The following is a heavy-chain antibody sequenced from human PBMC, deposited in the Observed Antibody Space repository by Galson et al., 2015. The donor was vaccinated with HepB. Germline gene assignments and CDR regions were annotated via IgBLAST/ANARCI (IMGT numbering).Heavy chain of an antibody. D-gene: IGHD2-15*01. CDR2: IYSGGSR. CDR3: SSGGYCSGCSCSHY. Sequence: SLRLSCAASGFTVSSNYMSWVRQAPGKGLEWVSVIYSGGSRYYEDSAKGRFTISSHNSTNTTYLQMNSLGAEDTAVYYCSSGGYCSGCSCSHYWGQGTLVTVSS. V-gene: IGHV3-53*04. J-gene: IGHJ4*02. CDR1: GFTVSSNY.